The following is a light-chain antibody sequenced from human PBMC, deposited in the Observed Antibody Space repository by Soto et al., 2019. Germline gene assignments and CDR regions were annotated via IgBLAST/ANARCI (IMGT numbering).Light chain of an antibody. CDR1: LSVSSY. Sequence: PGEGATLSSRTSLSVSSYLAWYQQKPGQAPRLLIYDASSRATGIPDRFSGSGSGTDFTLTISRLEPEDFAVYYCQQYSSSPSITFGQGTRLEIK. CDR2: DAS. V-gene: IGKV3-20*01. CDR3: QQYSSSPSIT. J-gene: IGKJ5*01.